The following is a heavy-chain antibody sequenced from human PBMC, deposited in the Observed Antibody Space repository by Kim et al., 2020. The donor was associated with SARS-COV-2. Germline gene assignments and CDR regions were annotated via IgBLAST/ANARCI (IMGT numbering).Heavy chain of an antibody. V-gene: IGHV3-30*18. CDR1: GFTFSSYG. J-gene: IGHJ6*02. CDR3: AKDPYLQVVVAATAYYYYGMDV. D-gene: IGHD2-15*01. CDR2: ISYDGSNK. Sequence: GGSLRLSCAASGFTFSSYGMHWVRQAPGKGLEWVAVISYDGSNKYYAASVKGRITISRDNSKNTLHLQMNSLRAEDTAVYYCAKDPYLQVVVAATAYYYYGMDVWGQGTTVTVSS.